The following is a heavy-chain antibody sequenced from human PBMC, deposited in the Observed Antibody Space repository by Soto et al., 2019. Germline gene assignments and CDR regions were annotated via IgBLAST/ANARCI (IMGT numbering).Heavy chain of an antibody. CDR3: ARDTCSGGSCYSDY. V-gene: IGHV3-30*04. CDR2: ISYDGSNK. J-gene: IGHJ4*02. Sequence: GGSLRLSCAASGFTFSSYAMHWVRQAPGKGLEWVAVISYDGSNKYYADSVKGRFSISRDNSKNTLYLQMNSLRAEDTAVYYCARDTCSGGSCYSDYWGQGTLVTVSS. CDR1: GFTFSSYA. D-gene: IGHD2-15*01.